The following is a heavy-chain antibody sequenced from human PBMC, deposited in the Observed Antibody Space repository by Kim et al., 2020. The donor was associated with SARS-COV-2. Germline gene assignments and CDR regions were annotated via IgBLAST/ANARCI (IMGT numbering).Heavy chain of an antibody. CDR3: ARASSASYWGN. CDR1: GFTFSSYW. Sequence: GGSLRLSCAASGFTFSSYWMHWVRQAPGKGLVWVSDINGDGSTTNYADSVKGRFTISRDNAKNTLYLQMNSLRAEDTAVYFCARASSASYWGNWGQGTLV. CDR2: INGDGSTT. D-gene: IGHD1-26*01. V-gene: IGHV3-74*01. J-gene: IGHJ4*02.